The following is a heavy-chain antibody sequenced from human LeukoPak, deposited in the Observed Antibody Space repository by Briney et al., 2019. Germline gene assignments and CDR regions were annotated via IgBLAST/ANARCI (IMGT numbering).Heavy chain of an antibody. CDR3: ARLTGDIVVVVAATGFDY. Sequence: GESLKISCKGSGYSFTSYWIGWVRQMPGKGLEWMGIIYPGDSDTRYSPSFQGQVTISADKSISTAYLQWSSLKASDTAMYYCARLTGDIVVVVAATGFDYWGQGTLVTVSS. D-gene: IGHD2-15*01. CDR2: IYPGDSDT. V-gene: IGHV5-51*01. J-gene: IGHJ4*02. CDR1: GYSFTSYW.